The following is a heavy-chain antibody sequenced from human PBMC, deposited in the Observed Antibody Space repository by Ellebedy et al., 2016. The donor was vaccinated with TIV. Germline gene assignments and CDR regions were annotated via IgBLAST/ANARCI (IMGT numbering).Heavy chain of an antibody. D-gene: IGHD3-3*01. J-gene: IGHJ5*02. CDR2: INHSGST. V-gene: IGHV4-34*01. CDR1: GGSFSGYY. CDR3: ARGGHYDFWSGYYLNWFDP. Sequence: MPSETLSLTCAVYGGSFSGYYWSWIRQPPGKGLEWIGEINHSGSTNYNPSLKSRVTISVDTSKNQFSLKLSSVTAADTAVYYCARGGHYDFWSGYYLNWFDPWGQGTLVTVSS.